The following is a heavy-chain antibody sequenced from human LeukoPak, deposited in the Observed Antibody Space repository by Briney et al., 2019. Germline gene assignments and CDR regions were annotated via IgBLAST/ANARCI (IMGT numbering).Heavy chain of an antibody. J-gene: IGHJ4*02. V-gene: IGHV4-39*07. D-gene: IGHD3-3*01. CDR1: GGSISSSSYY. CDR2: IYYSGST. Sequence: SETLSLTCTVSGGSISSSSYYWGWIRQPPGKGLEWIGSIYYSGSTYYNPSLKSRVTISVDTSKNQFSLELSSVTAADTAVYYCASYDFWSGYYVRWGQGTLVTISS. CDR3: ASYDFWSGYYVR.